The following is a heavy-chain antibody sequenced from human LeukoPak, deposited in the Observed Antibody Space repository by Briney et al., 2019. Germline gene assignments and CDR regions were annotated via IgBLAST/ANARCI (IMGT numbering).Heavy chain of an antibody. CDR1: GFTFDDYT. CDR2: ISWDGGST. Sequence: GGSPRLSCAASGFTFDDYTMHWARHAPGKGLEWVSLISWDGGSTYYADSVKGRFTISRDNSKNSLYLQMNSLRTEDTALYYCAKDMGLVPAAIDYWGQGTLVTVSS. D-gene: IGHD2-2*01. V-gene: IGHV3-43*01. J-gene: IGHJ4*02. CDR3: AKDMGLVPAAIDY.